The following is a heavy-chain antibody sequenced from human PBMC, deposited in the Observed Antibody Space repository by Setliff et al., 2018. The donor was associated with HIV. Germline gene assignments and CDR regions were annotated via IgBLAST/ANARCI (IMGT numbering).Heavy chain of an antibody. Sequence: TSETLSLTCSVTDDPISSYYWNWVRQPAGKGLEWIGRLYVSGDTNYNPSLKSRVTMSLDTSKKHFALNLKSVTAADTAVYYCALTGHRLLRGYMDVWGKGTTVTVSS. D-gene: IGHD2-15*01. J-gene: IGHJ6*03. V-gene: IGHV4-4*07. CDR1: DDPISSYY. CDR3: ALTGHRLLRGYMDV. CDR2: LYVSGDT.